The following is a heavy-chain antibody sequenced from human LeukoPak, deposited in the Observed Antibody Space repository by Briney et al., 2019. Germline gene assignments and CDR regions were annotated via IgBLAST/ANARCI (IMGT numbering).Heavy chain of an antibody. CDR3: ARLDYGDYAGFDY. V-gene: IGHV4-34*01. CDR1: GGSFSGYY. J-gene: IGHJ4*02. CDR2: INHSGST. D-gene: IGHD4-17*01. Sequence: SETLSLTCAVYGGSFSGYYWSWLRQPPGKGLEWIGEINHSGSTNYNPSLKRRVTISVDTSKNQFSLKLSSVTAADTAVYYCARLDYGDYAGFDYWGQGTLVTVSS.